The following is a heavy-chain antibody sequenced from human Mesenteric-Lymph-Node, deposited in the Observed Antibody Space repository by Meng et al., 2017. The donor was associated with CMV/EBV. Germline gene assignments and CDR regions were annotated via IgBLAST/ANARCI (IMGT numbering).Heavy chain of an antibody. CDR3: ARDNRDWACDY. Sequence: GESLKISCEASGFRFNEYGMSWVRQAPGKGLEWVSGINWNGGSTGYADSVKGRFTVSRDNSKSTLYLQMDSLRPEDTAVYYCARDNRDWACDYWGRGALVTVSS. CDR1: GFRFNEYG. J-gene: IGHJ4*02. CDR2: INWNGGST. V-gene: IGHV3-20*04. D-gene: IGHD3-9*01.